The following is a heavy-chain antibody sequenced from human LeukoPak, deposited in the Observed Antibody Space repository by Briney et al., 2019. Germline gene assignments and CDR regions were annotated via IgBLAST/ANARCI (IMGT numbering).Heavy chain of an antibody. Sequence: KTSETLSLTCTVSGGSISSSSYYWGWIRQPPGKGLEWIGSIYYSGSTYYNPSPKSRVTISVDTSKNQFSLKLSSVTAADTAVYYCARYCSSTSCYTEWDYWGQGTLVTVSS. D-gene: IGHD2-2*02. CDR1: GGSISSSSYY. J-gene: IGHJ4*02. CDR2: IYYSGST. CDR3: ARYCSSTSCYTEWDY. V-gene: IGHV4-39*01.